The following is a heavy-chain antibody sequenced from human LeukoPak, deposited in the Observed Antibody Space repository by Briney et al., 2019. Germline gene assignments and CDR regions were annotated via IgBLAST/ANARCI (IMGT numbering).Heavy chain of an antibody. J-gene: IGHJ6*02. D-gene: IGHD6-13*01. CDR2: IGTAGDT. V-gene: IGHV3-13*01. CDR1: GFTFSSCD. Sequence: GGSLRLSCAASGFTFSSCDMHWVRQATGKGLEWVSAIGTAGDTYYPGSVKGRFTISRENAKNSLYLQMNSLRAEDTAVYYCARDRRGSSWSPYYYYYGMDVWGQGTTVTVSS. CDR3: ARDRRGSSWSPYYYYYGMDV.